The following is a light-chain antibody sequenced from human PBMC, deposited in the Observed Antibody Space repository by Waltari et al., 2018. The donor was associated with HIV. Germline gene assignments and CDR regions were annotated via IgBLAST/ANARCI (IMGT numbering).Light chain of an antibody. V-gene: IGKV3-20*01. CDR1: QSVSSSY. CDR3: QQYGSSPLT. J-gene: IGKJ4*01. CDR2: GAS. Sequence: ELVLTQSPGTLSLSPEERTHLSCRASQSVSSSYVACYQQKPGQAPRLLIYGASSRATGIPDRFSGSGSGTDFTLTISRLEPEDFAVYYCQQYGSSPLTFGGGTKVEIK.